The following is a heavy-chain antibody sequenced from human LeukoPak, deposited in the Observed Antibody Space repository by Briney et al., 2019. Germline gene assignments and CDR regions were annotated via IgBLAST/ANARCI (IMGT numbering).Heavy chain of an antibody. CDR3: ARASVYDSRAFDI. D-gene: IGHD3-22*01. V-gene: IGHV3-53*01. CDR2: IYSGGST. CDR1: GFTVSSNY. J-gene: IGHJ3*02. Sequence: PGGSLRLSCAASGFTVSSNYMSWVRQAPGKGLEWVSVIYSGGSTYYADSVKGRFTISRDNSKNTLYLQMNSLRAEDTAVYYCARASVYDSRAFDIWGQGTMVTVSS.